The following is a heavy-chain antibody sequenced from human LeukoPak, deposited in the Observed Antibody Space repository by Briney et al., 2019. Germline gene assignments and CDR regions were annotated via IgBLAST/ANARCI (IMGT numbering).Heavy chain of an antibody. CDR1: GGTFSSYA. CDR2: IIPIFGTA. CDR3: ARESGIVVVPAAAFDY. J-gene: IGHJ4*02. Sequence: SVKVSCKASGGTFSSYAISWVRQAPGQGLEWMGGIIPIFGTANYAQKFQGRVTITADKSTSTAYMELSSLRSEDTAVYYCARESGIVVVPAAAFDYWGQGTLVTVSS. D-gene: IGHD2-2*01. V-gene: IGHV1-69*06.